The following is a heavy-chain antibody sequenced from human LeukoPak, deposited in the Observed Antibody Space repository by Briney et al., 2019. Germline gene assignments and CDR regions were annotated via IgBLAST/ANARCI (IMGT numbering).Heavy chain of an antibody. CDR3: ARAPARESYPYPDYYYGMDV. CDR2: INPSGGST. J-gene: IGHJ6*02. Sequence: GASVKVSCKASGYTFTSYYMHWVRQAPGQGLEWMGIINPSGGSTSYAQKFQGRVTMTRDTSTSTVYMELSSLRSEDTAVYYCARAPARESYPYPDYYYGMDVWGQGTTVTVSS. D-gene: IGHD3-16*01. CDR1: GYTFTSYY. V-gene: IGHV1-46*01.